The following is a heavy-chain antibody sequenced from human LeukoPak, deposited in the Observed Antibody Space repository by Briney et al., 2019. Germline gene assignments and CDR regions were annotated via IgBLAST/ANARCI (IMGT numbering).Heavy chain of an antibody. CDR2: IYHSGST. J-gene: IGHJ4*02. D-gene: IGHD3-22*01. CDR3: ARVAYSSGYFFDY. CDR1: GGSISSGGYS. V-gene: IGHV4-30-2*01. Sequence: SETLSLTCAVSGGSISSGGYSWGWIRQPPGTGLEWVGYIYHSGSTYYNPSLKSRVTISVDRSKNQFSLKLSSVTAADTAVYYCARVAYSSGYFFDYWGQGTLVTVSS.